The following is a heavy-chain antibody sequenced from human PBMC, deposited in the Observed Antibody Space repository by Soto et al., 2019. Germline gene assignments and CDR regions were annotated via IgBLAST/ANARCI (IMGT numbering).Heavy chain of an antibody. CDR1: GGTSSTSA. V-gene: IGHV1-69*12. D-gene: IGHD1-1*01. CDR3: ARDKDRLQLGGNYYYILDV. Sequence: QVQLEQSGAEVKKPGSSVKFPCKALGGTSSTSAISWLRRAPGQGLEWMGGIMPVFPTPDYAQKFQGRVTITADESTSTAYMELSGLRSDDTAVYYCARDKDRLQLGGNYYYILDVWGQGTTVTVSS. CDR2: IMPVFPTP. J-gene: IGHJ6*02.